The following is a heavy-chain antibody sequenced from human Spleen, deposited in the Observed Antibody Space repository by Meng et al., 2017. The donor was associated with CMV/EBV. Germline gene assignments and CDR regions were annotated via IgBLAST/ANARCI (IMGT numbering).Heavy chain of an antibody. CDR1: DASISSYY. J-gene: IGHJ4*02. V-gene: IGHV4-4*07. D-gene: IGHD3-16*01. CDR3: ARDSPWADY. Sequence: VHLRRSGPGLVNPSVSLSLTCTVADASISSYYRRWLRQPDGKGLEWIGHINTSGSTNYNPSLKSRVTISVDTPKNQSSLTLSSVTAADTAVYYCARDSPWADYWGQGTLVTASS. CDR2: INTSGST.